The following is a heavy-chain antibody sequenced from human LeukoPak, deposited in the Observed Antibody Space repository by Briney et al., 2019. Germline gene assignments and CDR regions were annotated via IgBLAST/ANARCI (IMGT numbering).Heavy chain of an antibody. CDR2: INHSGST. CDR1: GDSISSHY. Sequence: PSETLSLTCFVSGDSISSHYWSWIRQPPGKGLEWIGEINHSGSTNYNPSLKSRVTISVDTSKNQFSLKLSSVTAADTAVYYCARDKKERLNRGYSYGYREHYYYYGMDVWGQGTTVTVSS. D-gene: IGHD5-18*01. V-gene: IGHV4-34*01. CDR3: ARDKKERLNRGYSYGYREHYYYYGMDV. J-gene: IGHJ6*02.